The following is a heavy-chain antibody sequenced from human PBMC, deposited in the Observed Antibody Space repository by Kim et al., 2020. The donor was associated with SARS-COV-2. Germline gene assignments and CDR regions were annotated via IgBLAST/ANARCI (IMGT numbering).Heavy chain of an antibody. CDR3: ARRAYSSGWWYFDY. Sequence: YADSVKCRFTMSRANAKNTLYLQMNSLRAEDTAVYYCARRAYSSGWWYFDYWGQGTLVTVSS. J-gene: IGHJ4*02. V-gene: IGHV3-74*01. D-gene: IGHD6-19*01.